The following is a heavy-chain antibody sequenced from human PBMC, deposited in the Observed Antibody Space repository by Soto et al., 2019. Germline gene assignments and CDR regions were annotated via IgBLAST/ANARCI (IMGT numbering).Heavy chain of an antibody. CDR2: IYYSGST. Sequence: LSLTCTVSGGSVSSGSYYWSWIRQPPGKGLEWIGYIYYSGSTNYNPSLKSRVTISVDTSKNQFSLKLSSVTAADTAVYYCAREKEMATSFDYRGQGTLVTVSS. D-gene: IGHD5-12*01. V-gene: IGHV4-61*01. CDR1: GGSVSSGSYY. CDR3: AREKEMATSFDY. J-gene: IGHJ4*02.